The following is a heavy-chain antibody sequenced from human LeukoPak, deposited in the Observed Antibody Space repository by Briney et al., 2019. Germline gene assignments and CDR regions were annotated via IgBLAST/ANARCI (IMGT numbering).Heavy chain of an antibody. CDR3: ARDYNHRFYYDSSGYDTDAFDI. Sequence: ASVKVSCKASGYTFTSYAMHWVRQAPGQRLEWMGWISAYNGNTNYAQKLQGRVTMTTDTSTSTAYMELRSLRSDDTAVYYCARDYNHRFYYDSSGYDTDAFDIWGRGTMVTVSS. CDR1: GYTFTSYA. V-gene: IGHV1-18*01. D-gene: IGHD3-22*01. J-gene: IGHJ3*02. CDR2: ISAYNGNT.